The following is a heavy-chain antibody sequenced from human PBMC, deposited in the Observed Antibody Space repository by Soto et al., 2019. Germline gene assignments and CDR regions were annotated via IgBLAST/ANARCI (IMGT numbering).Heavy chain of an antibody. CDR3: ARVDYYDSSVGL. J-gene: IGHJ4*02. D-gene: IGHD3-22*01. Sequence: SGTLSLPCPVAGSSVSSGSYYWSWIRQPPGKGLEWIGYIYYRGSTNYNPSLKSRVTISVDTSKNQFSLKLSSVTAADTAVYYCARVDYYDSSVGLWRQRTLVTFSS. CDR2: IYYRGST. V-gene: IGHV4-61*01. CDR1: GSSVSSGSYY.